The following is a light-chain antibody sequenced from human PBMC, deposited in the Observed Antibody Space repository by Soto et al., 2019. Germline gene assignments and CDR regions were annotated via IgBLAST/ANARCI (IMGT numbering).Light chain of an antibody. CDR3: TSYTGSGTYV. J-gene: IGLJ1*01. CDR2: DVS. Sequence: QSALTQPAAVSGSPGQSITIPYTGTSSDVGGYNYVSWHQQHPGKAPKLTIYDVSSRPSGVSNRFSASKSGNTASLTISGLQAEEEADYYCTSYTGSGTYVFGTGTKVTVL. CDR1: SSDVGGYNY. V-gene: IGLV2-14*01.